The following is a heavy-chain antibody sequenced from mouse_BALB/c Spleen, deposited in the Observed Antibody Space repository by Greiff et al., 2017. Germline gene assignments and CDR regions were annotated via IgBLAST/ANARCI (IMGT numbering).Heavy chain of an antibody. CDR1: GYTFSSYW. D-gene: IGHD1-2*01. CDR3: ARCTTARRFAY. CDR2: ILPGSGST. V-gene: IGHV1-9*01. Sequence: QVQLQQSGAELMKPGASVKISCKATGYTFSSYWIEWVKQRPGHGLEWIGEILPGSGSTNYNEKFKGKATFTADTSSNTAYMQLSSLTSEDSAVYYCARCTTARRFAYWGQGTLVTVSA. J-gene: IGHJ3*01.